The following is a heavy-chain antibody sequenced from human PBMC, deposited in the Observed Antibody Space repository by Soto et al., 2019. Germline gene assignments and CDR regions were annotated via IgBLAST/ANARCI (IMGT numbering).Heavy chain of an antibody. D-gene: IGHD6-13*01. V-gene: IGHV2-5*02. CDR2: IYWDDDK. Sequence: QITLKESGPTLVKPTQTLTLTCTFSWFSLSTSGVGVGWIRQPPGKALEWLALIYWDDDKRYSPSLKSRLTITKDTSKNQVVLTMTNMDPVDTATYYCAHSVLSIGQQLVTYYSYYGMDVWGQGTTVTVSS. CDR1: WFSLSTSGVG. J-gene: IGHJ6*02. CDR3: AHSVLSIGQQLVTYYSYYGMDV.